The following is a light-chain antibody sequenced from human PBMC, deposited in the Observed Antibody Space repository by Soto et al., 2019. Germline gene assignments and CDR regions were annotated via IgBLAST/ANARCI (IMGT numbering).Light chain of an antibody. CDR3: QQYNNWPRAT. Sequence: IVMTQSPATLSVSPGERATLSCRASQSINSNLAWYQQKPGQAPRLLMFRASIRATGFPARFSGSGSGTECYITVSSLQSEDSAIYYCQQYNNWPRATFGGGTKVEIK. J-gene: IGKJ4*01. CDR1: QSINSN. CDR2: RAS. V-gene: IGKV3-15*01.